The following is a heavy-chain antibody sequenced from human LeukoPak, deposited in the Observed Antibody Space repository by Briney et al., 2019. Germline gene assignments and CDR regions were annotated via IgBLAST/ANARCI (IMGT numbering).Heavy chain of an antibody. D-gene: IGHD3-22*01. V-gene: IGHV1-69*04. J-gene: IGHJ3*02. Sequence: ASVKVSCKASGGTFSSYAISWVRQAPGQGLEWMGRIIPIFGIANYAQKFQGRVTITADKSTNTAYMELSSLRSEDTAVYYCARDQYYDSSGYYYRQGAFDIWGQGTMVTVSS. CDR2: IIPIFGIA. CDR3: ARDQYYDSSGYYYRQGAFDI. CDR1: GGTFSSYA.